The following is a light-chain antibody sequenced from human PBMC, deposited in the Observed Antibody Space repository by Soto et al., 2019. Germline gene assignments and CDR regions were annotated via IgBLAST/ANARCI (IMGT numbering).Light chain of an antibody. Sequence: DVQLTQSPSSLSASVGDRVTITCQASHDINTYLHWYQQKLGKAPQLLIYDASNLGTGVPSRFSGCGSGTEFTSTITSLQPEDIATYYCHQYDFVPYGFGPGTMVDL. CDR2: DAS. CDR3: HQYDFVPYG. J-gene: IGKJ3*01. V-gene: IGKV1-33*01. CDR1: HDINTY.